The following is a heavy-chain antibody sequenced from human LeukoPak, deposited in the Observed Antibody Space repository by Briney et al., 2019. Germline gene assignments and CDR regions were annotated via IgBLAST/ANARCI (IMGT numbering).Heavy chain of an antibody. Sequence: GESLRLSCAASGFTFSSYWMSWVRQAPGKGLEWVANIKQDGSEKYYVDSVKGRFTISRDNAKNSLYLQMNSLRAEDTAVYYCARDIWGPHSNYGLGPLLWGQGTLVTVSS. CDR3: ARDIWGPHSNYGLGPLL. CDR1: GFTFSSYW. J-gene: IGHJ4*02. V-gene: IGHV3-7*01. CDR2: IKQDGSEK. D-gene: IGHD4-11*01.